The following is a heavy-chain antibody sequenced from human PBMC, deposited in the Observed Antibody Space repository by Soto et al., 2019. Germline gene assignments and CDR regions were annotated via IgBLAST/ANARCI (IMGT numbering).Heavy chain of an antibody. D-gene: IGHD2-2*01. V-gene: IGHV3-9*01. CDR1: GFTFDDYA. Sequence: GGSLRLSCAASGFTFDDYAMHWVRQAPGKGLEWVSGISWNSGSIGYADSVKGRFTISRDNAKNSLYLQMNSLRAEDTALYYCAKAETPDCISTSCQSYYYYGMDVWGQGTTVTVSS. CDR3: AKAETPDCISTSCQSYYYYGMDV. J-gene: IGHJ6*02. CDR2: ISWNSGSI.